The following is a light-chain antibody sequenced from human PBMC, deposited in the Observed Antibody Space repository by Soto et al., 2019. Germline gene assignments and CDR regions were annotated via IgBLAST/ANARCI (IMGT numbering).Light chain of an antibody. CDR1: QSISTN. CDR2: GAS. CDR3: QHYYSWPRT. V-gene: IGKV3-15*01. J-gene: IGKJ1*01. Sequence: EIVMTQSPASLSVSPGERATLSCRASQSISTNLAWYQHKPGQAPRLLIYGASTRATGIPARFSGGGSGTEFTLTISSLQSEDFAVYCCQHYYSWPRTFGQGTKVEIK.